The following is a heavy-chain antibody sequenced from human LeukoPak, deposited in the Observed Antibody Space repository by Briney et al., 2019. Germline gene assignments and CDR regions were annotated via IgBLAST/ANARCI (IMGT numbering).Heavy chain of an antibody. CDR2: IVASGGDT. CDR1: RLTFSSYS. CDR3: AKDAACPED. Sequence: AVSLTLSCVVSRLTFSSYSMSWVRQAPGKGLEWVSGIVASGGDTWYTDSVKGRFTIYRDTSKNTLFLQMNSLRVEATAIYYRAKDAACPEDWGEGTRVT. D-gene: IGHD6-13*01. J-gene: IGHJ4*02. V-gene: IGHV3-23*01.